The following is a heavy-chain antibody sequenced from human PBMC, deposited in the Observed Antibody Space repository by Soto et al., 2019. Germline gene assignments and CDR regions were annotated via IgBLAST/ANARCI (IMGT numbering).Heavy chain of an antibody. V-gene: IGHV4-30-2*01. D-gene: IGHD4-4*01. CDR3: ARGMTTVTTFDY. J-gene: IGHJ4*02. CDR2: IYHSGST. CDR1: GCSISSGGCS. Sequence: SETLSLTCAVSGCSISSGGCSWSWIRQPPGKGLEWIGYIYHSGSTYYNPSLKSRVTISVDRSKNQFSLKLSSVTAADTAVYYCARGMTTVTTFDYWGQGTLVTVS.